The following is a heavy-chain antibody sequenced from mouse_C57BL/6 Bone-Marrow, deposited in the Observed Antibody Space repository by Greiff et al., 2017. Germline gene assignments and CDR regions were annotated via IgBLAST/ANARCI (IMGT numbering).Heavy chain of an antibody. Sequence: QVQLKESGAELVRPGTSVKVSCKASGYAFTNYLIEWVKQRPGQGLEWIGVINPGSGGTNYNEKFKDKATLTADKSSSTVYMELSRLTSEDSAVYFCARHESVYYAMDYWGQGTNLTVSS. CDR3: ARHESVYYAMDY. V-gene: IGHV1-54*01. J-gene: IGHJ2*01. D-gene: IGHD1-1*02. CDR1: GYAFTNYL. CDR2: INPGSGGT.